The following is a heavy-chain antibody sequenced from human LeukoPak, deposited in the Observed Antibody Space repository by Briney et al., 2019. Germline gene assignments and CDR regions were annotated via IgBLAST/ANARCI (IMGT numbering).Heavy chain of an antibody. D-gene: IGHD7-27*01. V-gene: IGHV1-8*01. CDR2: MSPNSGDT. Sequence: ASVKVSCKASGYTFTSYDLNWVRQATGQRPEWMGWMSPNSGDTGYAQKFQDRVTMTRNTSISTAYMELSSLRSDDTAVYYCARGPPNWGYDYWGPGTLVTVSS. J-gene: IGHJ4*02. CDR3: ARGPPNWGYDY. CDR1: GYTFTSYD.